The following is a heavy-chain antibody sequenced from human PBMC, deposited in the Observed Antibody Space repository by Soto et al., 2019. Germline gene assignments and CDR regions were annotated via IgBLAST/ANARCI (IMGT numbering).Heavy chain of an antibody. CDR3: ARGMGYYCSGGSCPEVVFDY. J-gene: IGHJ4*02. Sequence: EVQLVESGGGLVQPGGSLRLSCAASGFTFSTYSMNWVRQAPGKGLEWISYISGTSSTIYYADCVKGRFTISRDNAKNSLYLQMNSLRDEDTAVYYCARGMGYYCSGGSCPEVVFDYWGQGTLGTVSS. CDR2: ISGTSSTI. CDR1: GFTFSTYS. V-gene: IGHV3-48*02. D-gene: IGHD2-15*01.